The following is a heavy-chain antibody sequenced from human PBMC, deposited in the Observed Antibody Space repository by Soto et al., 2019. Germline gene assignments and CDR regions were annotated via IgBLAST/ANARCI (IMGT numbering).Heavy chain of an antibody. D-gene: IGHD3-16*01. CDR3: ARVPSPFDYYYAMDV. CDR1: GDSISSGNKY. J-gene: IGHJ6*02. V-gene: IGHV4-30-4*01. Sequence: QVQLRESGPGLVMPSQTLSLTCTVSGDSISSGNKYWSWIRQPPGKGLEWIGYIFSSGTTYYNPSLKSRLTMSLDASQNLFSLKLNSLTDADTAVYFCARVPSPFDYYYAMDVWGQGTTVTVSS. CDR2: IFSSGTT.